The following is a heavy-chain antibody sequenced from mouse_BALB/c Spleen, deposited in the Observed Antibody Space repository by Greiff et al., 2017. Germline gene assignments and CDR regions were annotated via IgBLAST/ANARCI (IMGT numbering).Heavy chain of an antibody. Sequence: QVQLQQSGAELVKPGASVKLSCKASGYTFTSYYMYWVKQRPGQGLEWIGEINPSNGGTNFNEKFKSKATLTVDKSSSTAYMQLSSLTSEDSAVYYCGRSRYDEGYYAMDYWGQGTSVTVSS. D-gene: IGHD2-14*01. CDR1: GYTFTSYY. V-gene: IGHV1-53*01. CDR3: GRSRYDEGYYAMDY. CDR2: INPSNGGT. J-gene: IGHJ4*01.